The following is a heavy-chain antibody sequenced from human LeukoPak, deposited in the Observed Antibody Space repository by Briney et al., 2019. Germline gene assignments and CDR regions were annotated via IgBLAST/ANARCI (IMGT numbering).Heavy chain of an antibody. Sequence: GRSLRLSCAASGFTFSSYGMHWVRQAPGKGLEWVAVISYDGSNKYYADSVKGRFTISRDNSKNTLYLQMNSLRAEDTAVYYCAKDRSSGWYKPYYYYMDVWGKGTTVTISS. CDR3: AKDRSSGWYKPYYYYMDV. J-gene: IGHJ6*03. V-gene: IGHV3-30*18. CDR2: ISYDGSNK. D-gene: IGHD6-19*01. CDR1: GFTFSSYG.